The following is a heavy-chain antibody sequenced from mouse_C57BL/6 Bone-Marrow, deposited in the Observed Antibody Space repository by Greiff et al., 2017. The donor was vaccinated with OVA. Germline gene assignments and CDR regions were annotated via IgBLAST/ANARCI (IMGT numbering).Heavy chain of an antibody. Sequence: VQLQQSGAELVRPGASVTLSCKASGYTFTDYEMHWVKQTPVHGLEWIGAIDPETGGTAYNQKFKGKATLTADKSSSTAYMELRSLTSEDSAVYYCARGYSNYYCMDYWGQGTSVTVSS. V-gene: IGHV1-15*01. D-gene: IGHD2-5*01. J-gene: IGHJ4*01. CDR3: ARGYSNYYCMDY. CDR2: IDPETGGT. CDR1: GYTFTDYE.